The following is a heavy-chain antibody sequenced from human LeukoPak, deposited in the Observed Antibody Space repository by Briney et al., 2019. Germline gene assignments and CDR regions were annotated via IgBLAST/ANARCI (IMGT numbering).Heavy chain of an antibody. J-gene: IGHJ4*02. D-gene: IGHD3-22*01. CDR1: GFTFSSYA. CDR2: ITKSGGST. Sequence: GGSLRLSCAASGFTFSSYAMSWVRQAPGKGLEWVSAITKSGGSTYYADSVKGRFTISRDNSKSTLYLQMHSLRAEDTAVYFCAKETYYYDSSGYYYVPSYFDYWGQGTLVTVSS. V-gene: IGHV3-23*01. CDR3: AKETYYYDSSGYYYVPSYFDY.